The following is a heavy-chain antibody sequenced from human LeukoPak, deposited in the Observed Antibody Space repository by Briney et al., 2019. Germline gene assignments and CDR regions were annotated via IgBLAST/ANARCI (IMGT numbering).Heavy chain of an antibody. V-gene: IGHV4-59*01. J-gene: IGHJ4*02. CDR1: GGSISSYY. Sequence: SETLSLTCTVSGGSISSYYWSWIRQPPGKGLERIGYIYYSGSTNYNPSPKSRVTISVDTSKNQFSLRLSSVTAADTAFYYCARTPDVTRWLQPFDYWGQGILVTVSS. D-gene: IGHD5-24*01. CDR2: IYYSGST. CDR3: ARTPDVTRWLQPFDY.